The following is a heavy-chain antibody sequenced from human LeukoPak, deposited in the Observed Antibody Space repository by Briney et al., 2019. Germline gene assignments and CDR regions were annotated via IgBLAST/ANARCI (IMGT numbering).Heavy chain of an antibody. Sequence: SETLSLTCTVSGGSISSGSYYWSWIRQPAGKGLEWIGRIYTSGSTNYNPSLKSRVTISVDTSKNQFSLKLSSVTAADTAVYYCARSDQGITIFGSSTGSYAFDIWGQGTMVTVSS. CDR1: GGSISSGSYY. CDR3: ARSDQGITIFGSSTGSYAFDI. D-gene: IGHD3-3*01. V-gene: IGHV4-61*02. J-gene: IGHJ3*02. CDR2: IYTSGST.